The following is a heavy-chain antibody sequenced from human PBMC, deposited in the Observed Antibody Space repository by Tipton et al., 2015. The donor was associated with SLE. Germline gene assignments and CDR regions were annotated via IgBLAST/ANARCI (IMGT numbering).Heavy chain of an antibody. V-gene: IGHV3-30*14. J-gene: IGHJ6*02. CDR1: GFTFSSYA. CDR3: ARDRSYYDFWSGYPFGMDV. D-gene: IGHD3-3*01. CDR2: ISYDGSHK. Sequence: SLRLSCAASGFTFSSYAMHWVRQAPGKGLEWVAVISYDGSHKYYADSVKGRFTISRDNSKNTLYLQMNSLRAEDTAVYYCARDRSYYDFWSGYPFGMDVWGQGTTVTVSS.